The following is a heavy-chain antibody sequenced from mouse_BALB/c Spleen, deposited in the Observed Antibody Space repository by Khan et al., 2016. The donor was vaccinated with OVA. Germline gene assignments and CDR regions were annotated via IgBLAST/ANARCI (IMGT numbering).Heavy chain of an antibody. CDR1: GFTFNNYA. CDR3: ARQGGIYDGPFDY. V-gene: IGHV5-9-3*01. Sequence: EVELVESGGGLVKPGGSLKLSCAASGFTFNNYAMSWVRQTPEKRLERVATVSSGGSYTYYPDSVKGRFTISRDNAKNTLYLQMSSLRSEDTAMYYCARQGGIYDGPFDYWGQGTTLTVSS. CDR2: VSSGGSYT. J-gene: IGHJ2*01. D-gene: IGHD2-3*01.